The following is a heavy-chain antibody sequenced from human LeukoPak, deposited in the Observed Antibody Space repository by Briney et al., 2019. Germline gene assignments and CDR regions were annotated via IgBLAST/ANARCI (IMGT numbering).Heavy chain of an antibody. J-gene: IGHJ4*02. CDR3: ARGGSDSSGYYPRDFDY. Sequence: ASVKVSCKASGYTFTDYYVHWVRQAPGQGLEWMGWINPKSGGTNDAQKFQGRVTMSRDTSISAAYMELSRLISDDTAVYYCARGGSDSSGYYPRDFDYWGQGTLVTVSS. CDR2: INPKSGGT. V-gene: IGHV1-2*02. CDR1: GYTFTDYY. D-gene: IGHD3-22*01.